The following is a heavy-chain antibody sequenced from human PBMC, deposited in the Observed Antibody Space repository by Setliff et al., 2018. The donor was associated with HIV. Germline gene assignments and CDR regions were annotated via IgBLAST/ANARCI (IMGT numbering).Heavy chain of an antibody. CDR3: ARGMDYYDTSGYYVT. CDR1: GYTFTSDY. CDR2: INPKSDGT. V-gene: IGHV1-2*04. J-gene: IGHJ4*02. Sequence: ASVKVSCKASGYTFTSDYIHWVRQAPGQGLEWMGWINPKSDGTNYAQKFQGWITMTRDTSISTAYMELSRLRSDDTAVYYCARGMDYYDTSGYYVTWGQGSLVTVSS. D-gene: IGHD3-22*01.